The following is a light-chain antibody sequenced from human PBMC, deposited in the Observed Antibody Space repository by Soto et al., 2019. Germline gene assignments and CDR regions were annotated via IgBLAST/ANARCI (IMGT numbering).Light chain of an antibody. J-gene: IGKJ5*01. CDR2: AAS. CDR3: QQRSNWPST. Sequence: EIVLTQSPGTLSLSPGEGTTLSCRASQTVSRNYLAWYQQRPGQAPRLLIYAASSRATGIPDRFSGSGSGTDFTLTISRLEPEDFAVYYCQQRSNWPSTFGQGTRLEIK. CDR1: QTVSRNY. V-gene: IGKV3D-20*02.